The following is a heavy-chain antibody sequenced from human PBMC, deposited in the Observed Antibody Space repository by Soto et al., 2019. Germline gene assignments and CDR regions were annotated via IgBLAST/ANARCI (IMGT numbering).Heavy chain of an antibody. CDR1: GFTFDDYA. J-gene: IGHJ3*02. V-gene: IGHV3-43D*04. Sequence: PGGSLRLSCAASGFTFDDYAMHWVRQAPGKGLEWVSLISWDGGSTYYADSVKGRFTISRDNSKNSLYLQMNSLRAEDTALYYCAKDLLHFLPKPGAFGIWGQGTMVTV. CDR3: AKDLLHFLPKPGAFGI. CDR2: ISWDGGST. D-gene: IGHD3-3*01.